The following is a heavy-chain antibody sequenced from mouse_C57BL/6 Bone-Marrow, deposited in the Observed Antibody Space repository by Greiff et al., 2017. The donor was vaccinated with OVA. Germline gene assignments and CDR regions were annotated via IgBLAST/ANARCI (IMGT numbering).Heavy chain of an antibody. CDR1: GFNIKDDY. CDR2: IEPENGDT. J-gene: IGHJ3*01. V-gene: IGHV14-4*01. D-gene: IGHD2-2*01. CDR3: TDGYAWFAY. Sequence: EVQLQQSGAELVRPGASVKLSCTASGFNIKDDYMHWVKQRPEQGLEWIGWIEPENGDTEYASKFQGKATITADTSSNTAYLQPSSQASEDHAVYYCTDGYAWFAYWGQGTLVTVSA.